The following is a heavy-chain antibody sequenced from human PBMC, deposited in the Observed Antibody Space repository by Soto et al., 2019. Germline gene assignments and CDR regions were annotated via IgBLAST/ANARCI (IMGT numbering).Heavy chain of an antibody. CDR3: AKVYYDSSGYYYEYFQH. Sequence: GSLRLSCAASGFTFSSYAMSWVRQAPGKGLEWVSAISGGGGSTYYADSVKGRFTISRDNSKNTLYLQMNSLRAEDTAVYYCAKVYYDSSGYYYEYFQHWGQGTLVTVSS. J-gene: IGHJ1*01. V-gene: IGHV3-23*01. CDR2: ISGGGGST. D-gene: IGHD3-22*01. CDR1: GFTFSSYA.